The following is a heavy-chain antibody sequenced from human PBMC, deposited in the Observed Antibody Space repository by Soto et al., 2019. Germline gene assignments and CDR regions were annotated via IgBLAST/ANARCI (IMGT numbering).Heavy chain of an antibody. V-gene: IGHV3-23*01. CDR2: ISGSGGST. J-gene: IGHJ6*02. Sequence: PGGSLRLSCAASGFTFSSYAMSWVRQAPGKGLEWVSAISGSGGSTYYADSVKGRFTISRDNSKNTLYLQMNSLRAEDTAVYYCAKDRAAASFVYYYGMDVWGQGTTVTVSS. CDR1: GFTFSSYA. D-gene: IGHD6-13*01. CDR3: AKDRAAASFVYYYGMDV.